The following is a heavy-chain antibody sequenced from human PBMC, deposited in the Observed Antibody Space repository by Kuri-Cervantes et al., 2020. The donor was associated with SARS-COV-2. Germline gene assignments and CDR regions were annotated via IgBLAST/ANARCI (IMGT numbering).Heavy chain of an antibody. V-gene: IGHV3-23*01. CDR2: ISGSGGST. CDR1: GFTFSSYG. Sequence: GESLKISCAASGFTFSSYGMHRVRQAPGKGLEWVSAISGSGGSTYYADSVKGRFTISRDNAKNSLYLHMNSLRAEDSAVYYCSRDPTLLSEGYWGQGTQVTVSS. CDR3: SRDPTLLSEGY. D-gene: IGHD2/OR15-2a*01. J-gene: IGHJ4*02.